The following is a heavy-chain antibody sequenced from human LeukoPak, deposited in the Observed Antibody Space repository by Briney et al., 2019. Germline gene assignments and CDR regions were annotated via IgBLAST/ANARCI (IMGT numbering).Heavy chain of an antibody. Sequence: PGGSLRLSCAASGFTFSNYYFSWLRQAPGKGLEWVSTLSASGGDTYYADSVKGRFTVSRDDSRKTFNLQMNSLRAEDTAVYYCARGALVRRINYFDYWGQGTLLTVSS. V-gene: IGHV3-23*01. CDR3: ARGALVRRINYFDY. CDR1: GFTFSNYY. J-gene: IGHJ4*02. D-gene: IGHD3-10*01. CDR2: LSASGGDT.